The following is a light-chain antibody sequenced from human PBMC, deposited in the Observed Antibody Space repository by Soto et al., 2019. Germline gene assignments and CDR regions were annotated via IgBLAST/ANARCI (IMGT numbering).Light chain of an antibody. CDR1: SGSIASSY. J-gene: IGLJ2*01. CDR3: QSYDTTLLV. Sequence: NFMLTQPHSVSASPGKTVTISCTRSSGSIASSYVQWYQLRPGSFPTTMIYEDDQRTAGVPDRFSGSVDTSSNSASLTISGLETEDEADYFCQSYDTTLLVFGGGTKLTVL. CDR2: EDD. V-gene: IGLV6-57*01.